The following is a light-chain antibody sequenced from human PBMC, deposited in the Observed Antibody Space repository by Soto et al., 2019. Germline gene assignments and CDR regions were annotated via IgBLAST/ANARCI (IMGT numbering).Light chain of an antibody. CDR3: SSYAGRDTLYV. J-gene: IGLJ1*01. CDR1: STDVGGYNY. Sequence: QSVLTQPRSVSGSPGQSVTISCTGTSTDVGGYNYVSWYQQHPGNVPKLMLYDVSKRPSGVPDRFSGSKSGNTASLTISGLQAEDEADYYCSSYAGRDTLYVFGSGTKVTVL. CDR2: DVS. V-gene: IGLV2-11*01.